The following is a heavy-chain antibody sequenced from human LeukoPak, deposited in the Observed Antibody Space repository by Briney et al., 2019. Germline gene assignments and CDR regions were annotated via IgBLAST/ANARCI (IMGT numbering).Heavy chain of an antibody. V-gene: IGHV4-34*01. CDR2: INHSGST. Sequence: SETLSLTCAVYGGSFSGYYWSWIRQPPGKGLEWIGEINHSGSTTYNPSLKSRVTISVDTSKNQFSLKLSSVTAADTAVYYCAREGAIIHSQDYWGQGTLVTVSS. D-gene: IGHD2-15*01. CDR3: AREGAIIHSQDY. CDR1: GGSFSGYY. J-gene: IGHJ4*02.